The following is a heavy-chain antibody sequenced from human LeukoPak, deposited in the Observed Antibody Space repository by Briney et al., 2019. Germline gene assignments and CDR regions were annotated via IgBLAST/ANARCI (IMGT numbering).Heavy chain of an antibody. D-gene: IGHD2-21*02. Sequence: GGSLRLSCAASGFTFYNYDMHWVRQAPGKGLEWVSHIGTGTDTHYSGSVRGRFTISRENAKNSLYLHMNSLRAGDTAIYYCARGRRADCGRNDDAFDIWGQGTMVTV. CDR2: IGTGTDT. CDR1: GFTFYNYD. V-gene: IGHV3-13*01. J-gene: IGHJ3*02. CDR3: ARGRRADCGRNDDAFDI.